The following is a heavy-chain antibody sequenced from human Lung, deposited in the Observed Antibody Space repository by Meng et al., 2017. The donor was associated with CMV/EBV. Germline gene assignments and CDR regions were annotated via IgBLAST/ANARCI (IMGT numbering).Heavy chain of an antibody. CDR1: GFTFSSYW. J-gene: IGHJ4*02. D-gene: IGHD1-26*01. Sequence: ASGFTFSSYWMHWFRQAPGKGLVWVSRINSDESTTNYADSVKGRFTISRDNAKSTLYLQMNSLRAEDTAVYYCARDQGGSSRGVDYWGQGTLVTVSS. CDR3: ARDQGGSSRGVDY. V-gene: IGHV3-74*01. CDR2: INSDESTT.